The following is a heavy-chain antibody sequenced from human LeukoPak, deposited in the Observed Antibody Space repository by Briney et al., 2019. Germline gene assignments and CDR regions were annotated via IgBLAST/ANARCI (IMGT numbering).Heavy chain of an antibody. J-gene: IGHJ3*02. CDR2: INPSGGST. Sequence: ASVKVSCKASGYTFTSYYMHWVRQAPGQGLEWMGIINPSGGSTSYAQKFQGRVTITADESTSTAYMELSSLRSEDTAVYYCARVNCGGDRYSDRGAFDIWGQGTMVTVSS. CDR1: GYTFTSYY. D-gene: IGHD2-21*02. CDR3: ARVNCGGDRYSDRGAFDI. V-gene: IGHV1-46*01.